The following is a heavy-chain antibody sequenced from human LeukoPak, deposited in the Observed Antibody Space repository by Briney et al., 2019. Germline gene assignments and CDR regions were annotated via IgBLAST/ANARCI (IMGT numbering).Heavy chain of an antibody. CDR2: ISSSSSTI. CDR3: ARDGSGNSLYYYGMDV. J-gene: IGHJ6*02. Sequence: PGGSPRLSCAASGFTFSTYWMHWVRQAPGKGLEWVSYISSSSSTIYYADSVKGRFTISRDNAKNSLYLQMNSLRDEDTAVYYCARDGSGNSLYYYGMDVWGQGTTVTVSS. D-gene: IGHD3-10*01. CDR1: GFTFSTYW. V-gene: IGHV3-48*02.